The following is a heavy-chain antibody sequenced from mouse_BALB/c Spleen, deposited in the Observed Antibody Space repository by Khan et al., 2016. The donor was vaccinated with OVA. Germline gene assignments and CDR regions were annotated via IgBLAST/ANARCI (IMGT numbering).Heavy chain of an antibody. CDR2: ISYSGRT. V-gene: IGHV3-2*02. Sequence: EVQLQESGPGLVNPSQSLSLTCTVTGYSITSDYAWNWIRQFPGNKLEWMGYISYSGRTSYNPSLKSRISITRETSKNQVFLQLNPVTTEDTAAYFCARSVTITTVVATDFDYWGQGTTLTVSS. J-gene: IGHJ2*01. CDR3: ARSVTITTVVATDFDY. D-gene: IGHD1-1*01. CDR1: GYSITSDYA.